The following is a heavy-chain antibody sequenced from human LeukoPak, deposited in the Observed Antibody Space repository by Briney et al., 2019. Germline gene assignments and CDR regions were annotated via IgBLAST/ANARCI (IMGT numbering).Heavy chain of an antibody. CDR2: IYYSGST. V-gene: IGHV4-61*05. Sequence: PSETLSLTCTVSGGSISSSSYYWSWIRQPPGKGLEWIGYIYYSGSTNCNPSLKSRVTISVDTSKNQFSLKLSSVTAADTAVYYCARLLAFDGIYYGMDVWGQGTTVTVSS. CDR1: GGSISSSSYY. J-gene: IGHJ6*02. CDR3: ARLLAFDGIYYGMDV. D-gene: IGHD1-14*01.